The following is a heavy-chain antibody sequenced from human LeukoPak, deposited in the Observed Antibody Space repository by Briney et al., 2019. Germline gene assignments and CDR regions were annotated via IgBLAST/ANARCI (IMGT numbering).Heavy chain of an antibody. V-gene: IGHV3-7*01. CDR3: AKEYEAYCGGDCYSHFQD. CDR1: GFTFSSYW. D-gene: IGHD2-21*02. Sequence: PGGSLRLSCAASGFTFSSYWMSWVRQAPGKGLEWVANIKQEGSEKYYVDSVKGRFTISRNNAKNSLYLQLKTLRAEDTAVYYCAKEYEAYCGGDCYSHFQDWGQGTLVTVSS. CDR2: IKQEGSEK. J-gene: IGHJ1*01.